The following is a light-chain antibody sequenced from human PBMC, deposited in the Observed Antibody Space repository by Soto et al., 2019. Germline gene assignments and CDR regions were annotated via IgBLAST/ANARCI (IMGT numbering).Light chain of an antibody. CDR3: QQFYTYPLT. V-gene: IGKV1-13*02. Sequence: AIPLTQSPSSLSASVGDRVNITCRASQGFSSALAWYQQKPGKTPKLLIYDASSLESGVPSRFSGSGSGTDFTLTISCLQPEDFATYYCQQFYTYPLTFGGGTKVEIK. J-gene: IGKJ4*01. CDR1: QGFSSA. CDR2: DAS.